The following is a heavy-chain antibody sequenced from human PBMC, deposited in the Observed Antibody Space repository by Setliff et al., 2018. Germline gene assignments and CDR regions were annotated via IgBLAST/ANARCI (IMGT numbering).Heavy chain of an antibody. V-gene: IGHV4-61*02. CDR3: ARGAGWCCDSSGYYYDY. CDR1: GGSISSGSYY. J-gene: IGHJ4*02. Sequence: SETLSLTCTVSGGSISSGSYYWSWIRQPAGKGLEWIGRIYTSGSTNYNPSLKSRVTISVDTSKNQFPLKLSSVTAADTAVYYCARGAGWCCDSSGYYYDYWGQGTLVTVSS. D-gene: IGHD3-22*01. CDR2: IYTSGST.